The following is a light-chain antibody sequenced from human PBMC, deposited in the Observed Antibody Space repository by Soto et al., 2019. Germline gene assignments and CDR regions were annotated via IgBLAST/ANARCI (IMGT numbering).Light chain of an antibody. CDR2: DAS. J-gene: IGKJ3*01. CDR1: QDITNY. CDR3: QQYDNLPRT. Sequence: DIHMTQSPSSLSASVGDRVTITCQASQDITNYLNWYQQKPGKAPKLLIYDASNLETGAPSRFSGSGSGTHFSFTITSLQPEDVATYYCQQYDNLPRTFGPGTKVDIK. V-gene: IGKV1-33*01.